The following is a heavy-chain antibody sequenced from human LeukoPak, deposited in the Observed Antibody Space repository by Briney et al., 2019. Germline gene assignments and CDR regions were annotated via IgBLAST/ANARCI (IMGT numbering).Heavy chain of an antibody. D-gene: IGHD3-10*01. CDR2: IYHSGST. J-gene: IGHJ4*02. CDR3: ARVSRFGEFYFDY. CDR1: GGSISSSNW. Sequence: SETLSLTCAVSGGSISSSNWWSWVRQPPGKGLEWIGEIYHSGSTNYNPSLKSRVTISVDKSKNQFSLKLSSVTAADTAVYYCARVSRFGEFYFDYWGQGTLVTVSS. V-gene: IGHV4-4*02.